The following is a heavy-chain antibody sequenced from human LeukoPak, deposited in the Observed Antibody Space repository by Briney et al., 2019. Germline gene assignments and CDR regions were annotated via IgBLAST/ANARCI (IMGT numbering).Heavy chain of an antibody. D-gene: IGHD3-9*01. CDR3: ARAPQNYDILTGYYPDAFDI. CDR2: VYNSGST. Sequence: SETLSLTCTVSGGSISIYYWSWIRQPPGKGLEWIGYVYNSGSTDYNPSLKSRVTISVDTSKNQFSLKLSSVTAADTAVYYCARAPQNYDILTGYYPDAFDIWGQGTMVTVSS. CDR1: GGSISIYY. J-gene: IGHJ3*02. V-gene: IGHV4-59*01.